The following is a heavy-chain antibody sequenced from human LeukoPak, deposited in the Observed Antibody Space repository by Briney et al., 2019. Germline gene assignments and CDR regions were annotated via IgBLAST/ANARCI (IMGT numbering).Heavy chain of an antibody. CDR2: IYTSGST. D-gene: IGHD6-19*01. Sequence: SETLSLTCTVSGGSISSGSYYWSWIRQPAGKGLEWIGRIYTSGSTNYNPSLKSRDTISVDTSKNQFSLKLSSVTAADTAVYYCARGESGVAVAGIDYYYYMDVWGKGTTVTISS. J-gene: IGHJ6*03. CDR3: ARGESGVAVAGIDYYYYMDV. CDR1: GGSISSGSYY. V-gene: IGHV4-61*02.